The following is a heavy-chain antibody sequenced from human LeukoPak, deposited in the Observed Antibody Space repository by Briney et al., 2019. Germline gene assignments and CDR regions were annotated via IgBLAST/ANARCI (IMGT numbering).Heavy chain of an antibody. Sequence: SETLSLTCAVSGYSISSGYYWGWVRQAPGKGLEWIGSIYHTGSTDYDPSLKSRLTISVDMSKNQFSLNLRSVTAADTAVYYCARDKDDYVWGTYRWWGQGMLVTASS. CDR2: IYHTGST. D-gene: IGHD3-16*02. V-gene: IGHV4-38-2*01. CDR3: ARDKDDYVWGTYRW. CDR1: GYSISSGYY. J-gene: IGHJ4*02.